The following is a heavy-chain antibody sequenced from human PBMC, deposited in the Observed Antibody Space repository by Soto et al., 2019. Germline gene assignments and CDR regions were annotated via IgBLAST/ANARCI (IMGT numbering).Heavy chain of an antibody. V-gene: IGHV3-33*01. Sequence: TGGSLRLSRAASGFTFSSYGMHWVRQAPGKGLEWVAVIWYDGSNKYYADSVKGRFTISRDNSKNTLYLQMNSLRAEDTAVYYCARERSGGSPNAFDIWGQGTMVTVSS. J-gene: IGHJ3*02. CDR1: GFTFSSYG. D-gene: IGHD2-15*01. CDR3: ARERSGGSPNAFDI. CDR2: IWYDGSNK.